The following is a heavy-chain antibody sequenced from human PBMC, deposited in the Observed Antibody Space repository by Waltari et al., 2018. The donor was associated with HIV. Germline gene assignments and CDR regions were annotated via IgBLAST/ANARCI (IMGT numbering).Heavy chain of an antibody. V-gene: IGHV1-2*02. CDR1: GYTFTGHY. CDR3: ARDSHYESSGYYYDLLYFDY. J-gene: IGHJ4*02. D-gene: IGHD3-22*01. Sequence: QVQLVQSGAEVKKPGASVKVSCTASGYTFTGHYMHWVRQAPGQGLEWMGWINPKNGGTNFAQKFQGRVSMTRDTSISTAYMELSRLRSYDTAVYYCARDSHYESSGYYYDLLYFDYWGQGTLVTVSS. CDR2: INPKNGGT.